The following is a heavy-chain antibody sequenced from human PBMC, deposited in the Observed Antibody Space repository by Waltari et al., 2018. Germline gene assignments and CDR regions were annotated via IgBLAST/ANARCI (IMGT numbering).Heavy chain of an antibody. V-gene: IGHV3-7*01. CDR3: ARDQPYYVSGSPDY. CDR1: GFIFSSYL. CDR2: IKEDGSEK. Sequence: EVQLVESGGGLVQPGGSLRLSCSASGFIFSSYLMSWVRQAPGKGLEWVANIKEDGSEKNEVDSVKGRFTISRDNARDSLYLLMNSLRAEDTAMYYCARDQPYYVSGSPDYWGQGTLVTVSS. D-gene: IGHD3-10*01. J-gene: IGHJ4*02.